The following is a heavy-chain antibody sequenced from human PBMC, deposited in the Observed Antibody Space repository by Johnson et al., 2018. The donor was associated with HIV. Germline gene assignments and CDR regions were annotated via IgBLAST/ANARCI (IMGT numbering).Heavy chain of an antibody. J-gene: IGHJ3*02. CDR3: ARSRDYGPAKSAFDI. Sequence: QVQLVESGGGVVQPGRSLRLSCVASGYSFRNSAMHWVRQAPGKGLEWVATIWSDGTNKYYGDSVKGRFTISRDNSKNTLYLQMNSLRAEDTAVYYCARSRDYGPAKSAFDIWGQGTMVTVSS. D-gene: IGHD4-17*01. CDR1: GYSFRNSA. V-gene: IGHV3-33*01. CDR2: IWSDGTNK.